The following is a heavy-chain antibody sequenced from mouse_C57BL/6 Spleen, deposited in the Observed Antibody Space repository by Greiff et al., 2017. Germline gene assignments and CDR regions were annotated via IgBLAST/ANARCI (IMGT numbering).Heavy chain of an antibody. CDR2: IWSGGST. Sequence: VQLVEQSGPGLVQPSQSLSITCTVPGFSLTSYGVHWVRQSPGKGLEWLGVIWSGGSTDYNAAFISRLSISKDNSKSQVFFKMNRQQADDTAIYYCARRNDGYSRAMDYWGQGTSVTVSS. D-gene: IGHD2-3*01. CDR3: ARRNDGYSRAMDY. V-gene: IGHV2-2*01. J-gene: IGHJ4*01. CDR1: GFSLTSYG.